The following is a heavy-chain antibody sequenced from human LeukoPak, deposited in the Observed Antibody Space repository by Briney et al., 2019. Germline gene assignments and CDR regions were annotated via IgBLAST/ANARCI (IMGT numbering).Heavy chain of an antibody. V-gene: IGHV3-23*01. Sequence: QPGRSLRLSCAASGFTFSSYAMHWVRQAPGKGLEWVSAISGSGGSTYYADSVKGRFTISRDNSKNTLYLQMNSLRAEDTAVYYCAKDRKRVPSGYYMDVWGKGTTVTVSS. CDR1: GFTFSSYA. CDR2: ISGSGGST. J-gene: IGHJ6*03. D-gene: IGHD3-10*01. CDR3: AKDRKRVPSGYYMDV.